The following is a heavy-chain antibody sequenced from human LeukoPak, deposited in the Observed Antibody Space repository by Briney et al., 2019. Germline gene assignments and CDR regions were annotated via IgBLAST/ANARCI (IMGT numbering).Heavy chain of an antibody. D-gene: IGHD1-26*01. CDR1: GFTVSSNY. V-gene: IGHV3-53*01. CDR2: IYSGGST. J-gene: IGHJ3*02. Sequence: GGSLRLSCAASGFTVSSNYMSWVRQAPGKGLEWVSVIYSGGSTYYADSVKGRFTISRDNSKNTLYLQMNSLRAEDTAVYYCARDTSPIVGATTVAFDIWGQGTMVTVSS. CDR3: ARDTSPIVGATTVAFDI.